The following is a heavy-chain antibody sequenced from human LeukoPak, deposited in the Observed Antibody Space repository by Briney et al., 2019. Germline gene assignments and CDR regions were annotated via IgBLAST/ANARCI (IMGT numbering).Heavy chain of an antibody. Sequence: GASVKVSCKASGYTFTGYYMHWVRQAPGQGLEWMGWINPNSGGTNYAQKFQGRVTMTRDTSISTAYMELSRLRSDDTAVYYCARDLVTMVRVVIITSAFTYYYGMDVWGQGTTVTVSS. CDR2: INPNSGGT. V-gene: IGHV1-2*02. CDR1: GYTFTGYY. CDR3: ARDLVTMVRVVIITSAFTYYYGMDV. D-gene: IGHD3-10*01. J-gene: IGHJ6*02.